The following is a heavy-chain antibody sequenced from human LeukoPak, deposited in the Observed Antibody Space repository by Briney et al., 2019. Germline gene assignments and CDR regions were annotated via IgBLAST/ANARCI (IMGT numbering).Heavy chain of an antibody. J-gene: IGHJ4*02. CDR3: ARDPEGLDQGGYDLFDY. CDR2: ISAYNGNT. D-gene: IGHD5-12*01. V-gene: IGHV1-18*01. Sequence: ASVKVSCKASGYTFTSYGISWVRQAPGQGLEWMGWISAYNGNTNYAQKLQGRVTMTTDTSTSTAYMELRSLRSDDTAVYYCARDPEGLDQGGYDLFDYWGQGTLVTVSS. CDR1: GYTFTSYG.